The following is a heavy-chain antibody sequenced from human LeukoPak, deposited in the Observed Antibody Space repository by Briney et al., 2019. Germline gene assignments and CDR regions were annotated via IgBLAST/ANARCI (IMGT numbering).Heavy chain of an antibody. CDR3: ARAVVLRFLEWTLDY. V-gene: IGHV3-11*01. Sequence: GGSLRLSCAASGFTFSDYYMSWIRQAPGKGLEWVSYISSSGSTIYYADSVKGRFTISRDNAKNSLYLQMNSLRAEDTAVYYCARAVVLRFLEWTLDYWGQGTLVTVSS. CDR1: GFTFSDYY. D-gene: IGHD3-3*01. CDR2: ISSSGSTI. J-gene: IGHJ4*02.